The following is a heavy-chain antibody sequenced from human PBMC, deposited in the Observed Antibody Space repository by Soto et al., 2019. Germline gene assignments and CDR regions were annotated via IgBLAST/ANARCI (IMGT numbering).Heavy chain of an antibody. CDR3: ARAYNWNYAR. CDR2: ISYDGSNK. V-gene: IGHV3-30-3*01. CDR1: GFTFSSYA. J-gene: IGHJ3*01. Sequence: VGSLRLSCAASGFTFSSYAMHWVRQAPGKGLEWVAVISYDGSNKYYADSVKGRFTISRDNSKNTLYLQMNSLRAEDTAVYYCARAYNWNYARWGQGTMVTVSS. D-gene: IGHD1-7*01.